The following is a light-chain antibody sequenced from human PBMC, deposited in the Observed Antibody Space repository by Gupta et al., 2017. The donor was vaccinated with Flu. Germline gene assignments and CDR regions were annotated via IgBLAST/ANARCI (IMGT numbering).Light chain of an antibody. CDR3: QQEGSSSGT. CDR1: KGTSSS. J-gene: IGKJ1*01. V-gene: IGKV1-5*03. Sequence: RTPPSASVGDMISITSRGTKGTSSSLARYQQKPGKAPRLLIYQASRGETGVPARFSGSGSGTEFTLTISRLEPDDFAVYYCQQEGSSSGTFGQGTKVEIK. CDR2: QAS.